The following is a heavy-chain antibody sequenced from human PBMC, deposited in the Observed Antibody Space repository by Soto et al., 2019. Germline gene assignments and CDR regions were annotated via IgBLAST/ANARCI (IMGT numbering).Heavy chain of an antibody. CDR1: GFTFSSYA. CDR3: ANALKVPAAPYYFDY. Sequence: GGSLRLSCAASGFTFSSYAMSWVRQAPGKGLEWVSAISGSGGSTYYADSVKGRFTISRDNSKNTLYLQMNSLRAEDTAVYYCANALKVPAAPYYFDYWGQGTLVTVSS. J-gene: IGHJ4*02. CDR2: ISGSGGST. D-gene: IGHD2-2*01. V-gene: IGHV3-23*01.